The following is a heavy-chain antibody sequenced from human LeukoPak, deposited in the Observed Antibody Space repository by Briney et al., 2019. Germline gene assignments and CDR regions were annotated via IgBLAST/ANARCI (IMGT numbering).Heavy chain of an antibody. D-gene: IGHD2-2*03. Sequence: ASVKVSCKASGYGFTGYHTHWVRQAPGQGLEWMGWINPNTGATNYAQEFQGRVTMTRDTSISTAYMEVSRLRSDDTAVYYCARDMDWRASIWYFDLWGRGTLVTVSS. V-gene: IGHV1-2*02. CDR2: INPNTGAT. J-gene: IGHJ2*01. CDR1: GYGFTGYH. CDR3: ARDMDWRASIWYFDL.